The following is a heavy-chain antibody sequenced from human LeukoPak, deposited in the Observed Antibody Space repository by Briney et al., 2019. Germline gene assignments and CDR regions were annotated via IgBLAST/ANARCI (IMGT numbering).Heavy chain of an antibody. J-gene: IGHJ4*02. D-gene: IGHD3-22*01. V-gene: IGHV3-30*02. CDR2: IRYDGSNK. CDR1: GFTFSSYG. Sequence: GGSLRLSCAASGFTFSSYGMHWVRQAPGKGLEWVAFIRYDGSNKYYADSVKGRFTISRDNSKNTLYLQMNSLRAEDTAVYYCAKDYYYYDSSGYYGDYWGQGTLVTVSS. CDR3: AKDYYYYDSSGYYGDY.